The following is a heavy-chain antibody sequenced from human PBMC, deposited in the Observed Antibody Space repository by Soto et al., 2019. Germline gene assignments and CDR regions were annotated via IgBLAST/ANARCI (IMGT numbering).Heavy chain of an antibody. V-gene: IGHV3-7*01. CDR2: IKWDASEK. CDR3: ARDSGYGSGPSVNHYLHY. CDR1: GFTFSSYA. Sequence: LRLSCAASGFTFSSYAMSWVRQAPGKGLEWLATIKWDASEKKYVDSVKGRFTMYRDNAKNSLYLQMNRLRAEDTAVFYFARDSGYGSGPSVNHYLHYGGHGPRVT. D-gene: IGHD3-10*01. J-gene: IGHJ4*01.